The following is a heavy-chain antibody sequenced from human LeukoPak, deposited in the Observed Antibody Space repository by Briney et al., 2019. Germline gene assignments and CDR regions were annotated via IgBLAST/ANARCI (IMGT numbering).Heavy chain of an antibody. J-gene: IGHJ6*03. Sequence: GGSLRLSCAASGFTITNFAMSWVRQAPRKGLEWVSAISGSGGSTYYADSVKGRFTISRDYSKNTLYLQMNSLRAEDTAVYYCARVPAADYYYYYYVDVWGKGTTVTVSS. V-gene: IGHV3-23*01. D-gene: IGHD2-2*01. CDR2: ISGSGGST. CDR3: ARVPAADYYYYYYVDV. CDR1: GFTITNFA.